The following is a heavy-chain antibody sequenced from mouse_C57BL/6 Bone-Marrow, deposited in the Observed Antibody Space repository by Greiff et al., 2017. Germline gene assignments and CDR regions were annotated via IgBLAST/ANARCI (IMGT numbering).Heavy chain of an antibody. V-gene: IGHV14-3*01. CDR3: AREGY. Sequence: EVLLVESVAELVRPGASVKLSCTASGFNFKNTYMHWVKQRPEQGLEWIGRIDPANGNTNYAPKFQGKATLTADTSSNTAYLQLSSLTSEDTAIYYCAREGYWGQGTTLTVSS. CDR2: IDPANGNT. J-gene: IGHJ2*01. CDR1: GFNFKNTY.